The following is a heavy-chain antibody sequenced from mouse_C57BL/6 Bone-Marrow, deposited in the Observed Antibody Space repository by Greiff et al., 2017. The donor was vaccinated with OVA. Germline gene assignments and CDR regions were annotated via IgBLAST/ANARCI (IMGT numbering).Heavy chain of an antibody. V-gene: IGHV1-50*01. CDR3: AIPYDDDDYYAMDY. CDR1: GYTFTSYW. CDR2: IDPSDSYT. J-gene: IGHJ4*01. D-gene: IGHD2-4*01. Sequence: QVQLQQPGAELVKPGASVKLSCKASGYTFTSYWMQWVKQRPGQGLEWIGEIDPSDSYTNYNQKFKGKATLTVDTSSSTAYMQRSSLTSEDSAVYYCAIPYDDDDYYAMDYWGQGTSVTVSS.